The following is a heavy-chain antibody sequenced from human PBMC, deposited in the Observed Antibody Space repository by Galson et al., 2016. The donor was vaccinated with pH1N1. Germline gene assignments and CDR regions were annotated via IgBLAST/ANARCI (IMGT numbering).Heavy chain of an antibody. Sequence: TLSLPCTVSGGSISSGRYYWNWVRQPAGEGLEWIGRLYTSGSTTYNPSLQSRVTMSVDTSKNHFPLRLTCVTAADTAVYYCARDRVALTGVCDYWGQGTLVTVSS. CDR1: GGSISSGRYY. V-gene: IGHV4-61*02. J-gene: IGHJ4*02. D-gene: IGHD2-15*01. CDR2: LYTSGST. CDR3: ARDRVALTGVCDY.